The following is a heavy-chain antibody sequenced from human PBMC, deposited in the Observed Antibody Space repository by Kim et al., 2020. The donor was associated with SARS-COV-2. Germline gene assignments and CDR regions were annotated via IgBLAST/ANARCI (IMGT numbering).Heavy chain of an antibody. CDR1: GGSISSSSYY. CDR3: ARSVYSYGSYYYYYGMDV. V-gene: IGHV4-39*01. CDR2: IYYSGST. Sequence: SETLSLTCTVSGGSISSSSYYWGWIRQPPGKGLEWIGSIYYSGSTYYNPSLKSRVTISVDTSKNQFSLKLSSVTAADTAVYYCARSVYSYGSYYYYYGMDVWGQGTTVTVSS. D-gene: IGHD5-18*01. J-gene: IGHJ6*02.